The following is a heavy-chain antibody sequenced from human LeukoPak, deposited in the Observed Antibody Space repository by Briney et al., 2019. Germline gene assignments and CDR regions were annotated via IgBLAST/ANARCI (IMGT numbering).Heavy chain of an antibody. CDR1: GGSFSGYY. D-gene: IGHD2-8*01. J-gene: IGHJ4*02. CDR3: AREYCTNGVCSPVGY. CDR2: INHSGST. Sequence: SETLSLTRAVYGGSFSGYYWSWIRQPPGKGLEWIGEINHSGSTNYNPSLKSRVTISVDTSKNQFSLKLSSVTAADTAVYYCAREYCTNGVCSPVGYWGQGTLVTVSS. V-gene: IGHV4-34*01.